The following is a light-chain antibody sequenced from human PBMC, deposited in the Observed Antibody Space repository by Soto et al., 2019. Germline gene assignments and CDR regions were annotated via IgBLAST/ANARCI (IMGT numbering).Light chain of an antibody. V-gene: IGKV3-15*01. CDR2: DAI. Sequence: ETLMYLSPATLSVSPGERVTLSCRASQNIHNHMSWFLQKPGQTPRLLIYDAIIRAADVPARFSGSWSGTEFNLTINSLQSEDFAVYYCQHSDSWPLSFGGGAKVDIK. CDR1: QNIHNH. CDR3: QHSDSWPLS. J-gene: IGKJ4*01.